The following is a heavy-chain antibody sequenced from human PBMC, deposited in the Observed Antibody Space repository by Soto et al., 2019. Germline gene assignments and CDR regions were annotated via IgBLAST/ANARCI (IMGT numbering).Heavy chain of an antibody. V-gene: IGHV5-51*01. D-gene: IGHD2-2*01. CDR3: ARVARRDCSSTSCYVEGYFDY. Sequence: GESLKISCKGSGHSFTSYWIAWVRQMPGKGLEWMGIVYPGDSDTRYSPSFQGQVIISADESTSTANLQWSSLKASDTAMYYCARVARRDCSSTSCYVEGYFDYWGQGTQVTVSS. CDR2: VYPGDSDT. CDR1: GHSFTSYW. J-gene: IGHJ4*02.